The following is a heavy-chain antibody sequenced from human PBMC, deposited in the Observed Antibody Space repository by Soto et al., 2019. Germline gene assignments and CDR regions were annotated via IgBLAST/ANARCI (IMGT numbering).Heavy chain of an antibody. D-gene: IGHD5-18*01. CDR1: GFTFSSYG. CDR3: ARDKGYSYGFNWYFDL. CDR2: IWYDGSNK. Sequence: QVQLVESGGGVVQPGRSLRLSCAASGFTFSSYGMHWVRQAPGKGLEWVAVIWYDGSNKYYADSVKGRFTISRDNSKNTLYLQMNSLRAEDTAVDYCARDKGYSYGFNWYFDLWGRGTLVTVSS. V-gene: IGHV3-33*01. J-gene: IGHJ2*01.